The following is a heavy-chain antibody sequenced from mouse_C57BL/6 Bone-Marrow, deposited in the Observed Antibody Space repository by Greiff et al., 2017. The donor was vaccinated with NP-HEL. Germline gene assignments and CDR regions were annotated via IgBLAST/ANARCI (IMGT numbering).Heavy chain of an antibody. J-gene: IGHJ2*01. CDR3: AFMVTTGY. D-gene: IGHD2-2*01. V-gene: IGHV1-26*01. Sequence: VQLQQSGPELVKPGASVKISCKASGYTFTDYYMNWVKQSHGKSLEWIGDINPNNGGTSYNQKFKGKATLTVDKSSSTAYMELRSLTSEDSAVYYCAFMVTTGYWGQGTTLTVSS. CDR2: INPNNGGT. CDR1: GYTFTDYY.